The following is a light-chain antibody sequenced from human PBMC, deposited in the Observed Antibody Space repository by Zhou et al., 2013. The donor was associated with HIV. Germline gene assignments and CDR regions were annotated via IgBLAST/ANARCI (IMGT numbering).Light chain of an antibody. CDR1: QSVSSY. V-gene: IGKV3-20*01. J-gene: IGKJ4*01. CDR3: QQYGNFPGVT. Sequence: EIVLTQSPGTLSLSPGERATLSCRASQSVSSYLAWYQQKPGQAPRLLIYGASTRAAGIPDRFSGSGSGTDFTLTISRLQPEDFAVYYCQQYGNFPGVTFGGGTKVEIK. CDR2: GAS.